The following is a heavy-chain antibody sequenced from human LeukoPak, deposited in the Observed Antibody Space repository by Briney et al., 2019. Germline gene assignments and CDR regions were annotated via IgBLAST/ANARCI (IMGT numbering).Heavy chain of an antibody. CDR1: GGSIRSSYYY. V-gene: IGHV4-39*07. CDR2: IYDSGST. D-gene: IGHD1-14*01. J-gene: IGHJ4*02. CDR3: ARDLGTYVFDY. Sequence: SETLSLTCTVSGGSIRSSYYYWGWIRQPPGKGLEWIGSIYDSGSTYYNPSLKSRVTISVDTSKNQFSLKLSSVTAADTAVYYCARDLGTYVFDYWGQGTLVTVSS.